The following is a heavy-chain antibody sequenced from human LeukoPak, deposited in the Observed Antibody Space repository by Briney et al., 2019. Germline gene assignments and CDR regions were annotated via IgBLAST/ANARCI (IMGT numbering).Heavy chain of an antibody. Sequence: SSETLSHTCAVYGGPLSGYYWSWIRQPPGKGLEWIGELNHSGSTNNNPSIKSRVTISIDTSKNQSSLNLTSVTAADTAVYYCARLYIGGYSRSTNYNWFDPWGQGTLVTVSS. CDR2: LNHSGST. D-gene: IGHD6-13*01. CDR3: ARLYIGGYSRSTNYNWFDP. J-gene: IGHJ5*02. CDR1: GGPLSGYY. V-gene: IGHV4-34*01.